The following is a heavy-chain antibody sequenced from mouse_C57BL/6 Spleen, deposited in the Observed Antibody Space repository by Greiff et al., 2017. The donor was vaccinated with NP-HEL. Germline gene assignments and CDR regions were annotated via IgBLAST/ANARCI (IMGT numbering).Heavy chain of an antibody. Sequence: EVQLQQSGAELVRPGASVKLSCTASGFNIKDDYMHWVKQRPEQGLEWIGWIDPENGDTEYAAKFQGKATIKADTSSNTAYLQLSSLTSEDTAVYYGTVYCNYGAYWGQGTLVTVSA. CDR3: TVYCNYGAY. D-gene: IGHD2-1*01. CDR2: IDPENGDT. V-gene: IGHV14-4*01. J-gene: IGHJ3*01. CDR1: GFNIKDDY.